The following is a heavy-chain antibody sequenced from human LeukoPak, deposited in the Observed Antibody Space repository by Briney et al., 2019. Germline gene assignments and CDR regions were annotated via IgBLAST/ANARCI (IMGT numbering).Heavy chain of an antibody. V-gene: IGHV3-48*03. Sequence: GGSLRLSCAASGFTFRSYEMNWVRQAPGKGLEWVSYISSGGRIKYYADSVKGRFTISRDNAKNSLYLQMNSLRAGDTAVYYCARDEPGIAVDVGVYWGQGTLVTVSS. CDR2: ISSGGRIK. CDR1: GFTFRSYE. J-gene: IGHJ4*02. CDR3: ARDEPGIAVDVGVY. D-gene: IGHD6-19*01.